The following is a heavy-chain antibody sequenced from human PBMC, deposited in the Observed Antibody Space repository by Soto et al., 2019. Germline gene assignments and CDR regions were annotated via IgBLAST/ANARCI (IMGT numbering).Heavy chain of an antibody. Sequence: QVQLVESGGGVVQPGRSLRLSCAASGFTFSSYGMHWVRQAPGKGLEWVAVIWYDGSNKYYADSVKGRFTISRDNSKNTLYLQMNSLRAEDTAVYYCAKLLGRGDYGMDVWGQGTTVTVSS. CDR3: AKLLGRGDYGMDV. D-gene: IGHD7-27*01. V-gene: IGHV3-33*06. CDR2: IWYDGSNK. CDR1: GFTFSSYG. J-gene: IGHJ6*02.